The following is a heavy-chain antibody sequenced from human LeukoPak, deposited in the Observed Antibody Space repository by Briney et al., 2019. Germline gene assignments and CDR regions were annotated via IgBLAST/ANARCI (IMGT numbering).Heavy chain of an antibody. J-gene: IGHJ4*02. CDR1: GFTFSSYS. D-gene: IGHD7-27*01. V-gene: IGHV3-48*02. CDR3: ASMLTGSFDS. CDR2: ISLSSSTI. Sequence: GGSLRLSCAASGFTFSSYSMNWVRQAPGKGLEWVSYISLSSSTIYYADSVKGRFNISRDNAKNSLYLQMNSLRDEDTAVYYCASMLTGSFDSWGQGTLVSVSS.